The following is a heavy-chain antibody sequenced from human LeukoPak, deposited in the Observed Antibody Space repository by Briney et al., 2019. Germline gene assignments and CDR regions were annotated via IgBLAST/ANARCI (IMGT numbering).Heavy chain of an antibody. CDR2: INSDGSST. D-gene: IGHD3-9*01. CDR1: GFTFSSYW. CDR3: AREPRVLRYFDWLKGDAFDI. J-gene: IGHJ3*02. Sequence: PGGSLRLSCAASGFTFSSYWMHWVRQAPGKGLVWVSRINSDGSSTSYADSVKGRFTISRDNAKNTLYLQMNSLRAEDTAVYYCAREPRVLRYFDWLKGDAFDIWGQGTMVTVSS. V-gene: IGHV3-74*01.